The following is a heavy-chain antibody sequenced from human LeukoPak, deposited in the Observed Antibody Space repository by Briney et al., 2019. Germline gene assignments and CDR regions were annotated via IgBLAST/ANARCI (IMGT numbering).Heavy chain of an antibody. V-gene: IGHV3-30*01. J-gene: IGHJ3*02. CDR3: ARDYHCSGGRCYDDAFDI. D-gene: IGHD2-15*01. CDR2: ISHDDRNK. Sequence: GGSLRLFCAASGFTFSTYAIHWVRQATGKGLDWVALISHDDRNKYYADSVKGRFTISRDSSKNTLYLQMNSLRAEDTAVYYCARDYHCSGGRCYDDAFDIWGQGTMVTVSS. CDR1: GFTFSTYA.